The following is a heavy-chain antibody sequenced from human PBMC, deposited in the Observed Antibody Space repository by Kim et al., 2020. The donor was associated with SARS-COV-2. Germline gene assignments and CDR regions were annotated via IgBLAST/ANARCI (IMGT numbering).Heavy chain of an antibody. J-gene: IGHJ4*02. CDR3: TSWVGDPRVDY. CDR1: GFTFSDSG. V-gene: IGHV3-73*01. CDR2: IKKKAKNYAT. Sequence: GGSLRLSCAASGFTFSDSGMHWVRQASGKGLEWVGLIKKKAKNYATAYAASVKGRFTISIDDSKNTAYLQMDSLKTEDTAMYYCTSWVGDPRVDYWGQGILVTVSS.